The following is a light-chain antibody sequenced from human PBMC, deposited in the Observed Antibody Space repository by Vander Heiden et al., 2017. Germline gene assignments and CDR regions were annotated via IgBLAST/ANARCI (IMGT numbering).Light chain of an antibody. CDR2: GNS. J-gene: IGLJ2*01. CDR1: SSNSGAVHD. CDR3: QSYDSSLTHVV. Sequence: QAVLTRPPSVPRAPVQRDTISCTGSSSNSGAVHDVPWYQQLPGTAPKLLIYGNSNRPSGVPDRFSGSKSGTSAPLAITGLQAEDEADYYCQSYDSSLTHVVFGGGTKLTVL. V-gene: IGLV1-40*01.